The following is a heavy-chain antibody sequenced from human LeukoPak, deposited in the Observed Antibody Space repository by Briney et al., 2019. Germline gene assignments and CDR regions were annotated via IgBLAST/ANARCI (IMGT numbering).Heavy chain of an antibody. J-gene: IGHJ6*02. Sequence: ASVKVSCKASGYTFTGYYMHWVRQAPGQGLEWMGWINPNSGGTNYAQKSQGWVTMTRDTSISTAYMELSRLRSDDMAVYYCAREARVLKAGGFYYYYYGMDVWGQGTTVTVSS. D-gene: IGHD3-16*01. CDR2: INPNSGGT. CDR3: AREARVLKAGGFYYYYYGMDV. CDR1: GYTFTGYY. V-gene: IGHV1-2*04.